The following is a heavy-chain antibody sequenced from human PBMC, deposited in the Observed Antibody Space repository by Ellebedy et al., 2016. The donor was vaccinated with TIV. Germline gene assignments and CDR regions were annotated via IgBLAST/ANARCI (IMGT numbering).Heavy chain of an antibody. CDR2: INEDGNKK. CDR1: GFTLSNYW. CDR3: ARAIYGASYL. D-gene: IGHD4-17*01. J-gene: IGHJ2*01. Sequence: GESLKISCTASGFTLSNYWMTWVRQAPGRALEWEANINEDGNKKHFVDSVRGRFTISRDDAGNSLFLQMNSLGAEDTAVYYCARAIYGASYLWGRGTLVTVSS. V-gene: IGHV3-7*01.